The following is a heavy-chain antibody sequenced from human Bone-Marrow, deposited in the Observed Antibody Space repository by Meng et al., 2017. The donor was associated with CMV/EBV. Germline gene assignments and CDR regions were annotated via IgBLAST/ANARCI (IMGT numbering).Heavy chain of an antibody. CDR2: IRSKANSYAT. Sequence: GESLKISCAASGFTFSGAAMHWVRQASGKGLEWVGRIRSKANSYATAYAASVKGRFTISRDDSKNTEYLQMNSLKTEDTAVYYCNLRFLDGYYYGMDVWGQGTTVTVSS. CDR3: NLRFLDGYYYGMDV. D-gene: IGHD3-3*01. V-gene: IGHV3-73*01. CDR1: GFTFSGAA. J-gene: IGHJ6*02.